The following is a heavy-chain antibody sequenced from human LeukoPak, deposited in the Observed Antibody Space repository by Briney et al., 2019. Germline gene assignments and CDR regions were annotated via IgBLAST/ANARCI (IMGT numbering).Heavy chain of an antibody. J-gene: IGHJ3*02. Sequence: PSETLSLTCTVSGGSISSYYWTWIRQPPGKGLEWIGYVYYSGSTDYNPSLKSRVTISVDTSNKQFSLNLSSVTATDTAVYYCARRCSGPTCYTDAYDIWGQGTMVTVSS. CDR1: GGSISSYY. V-gene: IGHV4-59*08. D-gene: IGHD2-2*02. CDR2: VYYSGST. CDR3: ARRCSGPTCYTDAYDI.